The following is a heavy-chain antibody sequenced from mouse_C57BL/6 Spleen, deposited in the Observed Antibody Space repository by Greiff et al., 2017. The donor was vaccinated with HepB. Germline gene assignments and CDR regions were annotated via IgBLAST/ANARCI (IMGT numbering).Heavy chain of an antibody. CDR3: ARGYDYDGAWFAY. CDR2: IDPSDSET. CDR1: GYTFTSYW. V-gene: IGHV1-52*01. Sequence: VQLQQSGAELVRPGSSVKLSCKASGYTFTSYWMQWVKQRPIQGLEWIGNIDPSDSETHYNQKFKDKATLTVDKSSSTAYMQLSSLTSEDSAVYYWARGYDYDGAWFAYWGQGTLVTVSA. D-gene: IGHD2-4*01. J-gene: IGHJ3*01.